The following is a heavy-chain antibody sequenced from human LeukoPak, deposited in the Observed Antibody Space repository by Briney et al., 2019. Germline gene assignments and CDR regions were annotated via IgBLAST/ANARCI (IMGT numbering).Heavy chain of an antibody. J-gene: IGHJ6*02. CDR3: ARGHYGMEV. Sequence: GGSLRLSCAASGFTFSSYGMHWVRQAPGKGLEWVAVISYDGSNKYYADSVKGRFTISRDNAKNSMYLQMNSLRAEDTAVYYCARGHYGMEVWGQGTTVAVTS. V-gene: IGHV3-30*03. CDR1: GFTFSSYG. CDR2: ISYDGSNK.